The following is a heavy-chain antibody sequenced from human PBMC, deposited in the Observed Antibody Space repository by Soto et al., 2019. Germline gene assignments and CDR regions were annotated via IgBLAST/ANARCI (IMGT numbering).Heavy chain of an antibody. D-gene: IGHD6-13*01. CDR3: ARDENQQLVTFYGMDV. CDR1: GGSISSYY. V-gene: IGHV4-59*12. CDR2: IYYSGST. Sequence: SETLSLTCTVSGGSISSYYGGWFRQPPGKGLEWIGYIYYSGSTTYHPSLKSRVTISVDTSKNQFSLRAEDTAVYYCARDENQQLVTFYGMDVWGQGTTVTVSS. J-gene: IGHJ6*02.